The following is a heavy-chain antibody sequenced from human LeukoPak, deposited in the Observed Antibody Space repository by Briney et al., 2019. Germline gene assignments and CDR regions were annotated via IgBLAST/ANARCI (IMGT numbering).Heavy chain of an antibody. Sequence: GGSLRLSCAASGFTFSNYAMSWVRQAPGKGLERVSAIGISGRDTYYADSVKGRFTISRDNSKNTLYLRMNSLRAEDTAVYYCAKVGITMLVVVYFDDWGQGTLVTVSS. D-gene: IGHD3-22*01. J-gene: IGHJ4*02. CDR2: IGISGRDT. CDR3: AKVGITMLVVVYFDD. CDR1: GFTFSNYA. V-gene: IGHV3-23*01.